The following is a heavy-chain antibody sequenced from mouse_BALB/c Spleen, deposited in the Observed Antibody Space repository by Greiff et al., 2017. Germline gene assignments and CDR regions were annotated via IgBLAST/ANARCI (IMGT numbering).Heavy chain of an antibody. D-gene: IGHD1-1*01. Sequence: EVKLMESGGGLVKPGGSLKLSCAASGFTFSSYAMSWVRQTPEKRLEWVASISSGGSTYYPDSVKGRFTISRDNARNILYLQMSSLRSEDTAMYYCAREVLLRPYYFDYWGQGTTLTVSS. CDR1: GFTFSSYA. CDR3: AREVLLRPYYFDY. J-gene: IGHJ2*01. CDR2: ISSGGST. V-gene: IGHV5-6-5*01.